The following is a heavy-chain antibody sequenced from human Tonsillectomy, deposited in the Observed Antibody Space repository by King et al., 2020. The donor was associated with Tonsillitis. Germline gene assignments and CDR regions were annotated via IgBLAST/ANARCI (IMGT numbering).Heavy chain of an antibody. V-gene: IGHV1-2*02. D-gene: IGHD5-12*01. CDR1: GYTFTDYY. Sequence: VQLVESGAEVKKPGASVKVSCKASGYTFTDYYVHWLRQAPGQGLEWMGWINPNSGGTNYAQQFQDRVTMTGDMSISTAYMELTRLRSDDTAVYYCARGMLSQWLEPYYFDYWGQGTLVTVSS. J-gene: IGHJ4*02. CDR2: INPNSGGT. CDR3: ARGMLSQWLEPYYFDY.